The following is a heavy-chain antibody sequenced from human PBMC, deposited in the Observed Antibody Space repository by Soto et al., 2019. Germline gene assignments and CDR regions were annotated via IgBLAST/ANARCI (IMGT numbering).Heavy chain of an antibody. Sequence: SVKVSCKASGGTFSSYTISWVRQAPGQGLEWMGRIIPILGIANYAQKFQGRVTITADKSTSTAYMELSSLRSEDTAVYYCARASEMATIASDYWGQGTLVTVSS. D-gene: IGHD5-12*01. J-gene: IGHJ4*02. V-gene: IGHV1-69*02. CDR3: ARASEMATIASDY. CDR1: GGTFSSYT. CDR2: IIPILGIA.